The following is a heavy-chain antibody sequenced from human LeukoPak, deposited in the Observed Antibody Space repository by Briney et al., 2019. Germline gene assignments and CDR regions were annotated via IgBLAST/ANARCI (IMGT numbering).Heavy chain of an antibody. D-gene: IGHD3-9*01. Sequence: SQTLSLTCTVSGGSISSGGYYWSWIRQPPGKGLEWIGYIYHSGSTYYNPSLKSRVTISVDRSKNQFSLKLSSVTAADTAVYYCAGEHYDILTGSLYYFDYWGQGTLVTVSS. V-gene: IGHV4-30-2*01. CDR2: IYHSGST. J-gene: IGHJ4*02. CDR3: AGEHYDILTGSLYYFDY. CDR1: GGSISSGGYY.